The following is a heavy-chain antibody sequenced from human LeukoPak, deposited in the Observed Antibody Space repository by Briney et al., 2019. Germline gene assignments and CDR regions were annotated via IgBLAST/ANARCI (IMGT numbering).Heavy chain of an antibody. J-gene: IGHJ4*02. CDR1: GASISSYY. CDR3: ARAVSAHSDTMYYFDY. D-gene: IGHD2-21*02. CDR2: VYPSGST. V-gene: IGHV4-59*01. Sequence: SETLPLTCTVSGASISSYYWGWIRQPPTKGLEWIGYVYPSGSTNDNPSLRSRVTISLGTSKNQFSLRLSSVTAADTAVYYCARAVSAHSDTMYYFDYWGQGTLVTVSS.